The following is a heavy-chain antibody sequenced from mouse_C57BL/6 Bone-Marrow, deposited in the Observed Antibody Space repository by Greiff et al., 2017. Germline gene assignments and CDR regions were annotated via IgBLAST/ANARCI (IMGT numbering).Heavy chain of an antibody. CDR2: IDPSDSYT. CDR3: ARGTTKGTWFAY. CDR1: GYTFTSYW. D-gene: IGHD2-12*01. V-gene: IGHV1-69*01. Sequence: QVQLQQPGAELVMPGASVKLSCKASGYTFTSYWMHWVKQRPGQGLEWIGEIDPSDSYTNYNQKFKGKSTLTVDKSSSTAYMQLSSLTSEDSAVYYCARGTTKGTWFAYWGQGTLVTVSA. J-gene: IGHJ3*01.